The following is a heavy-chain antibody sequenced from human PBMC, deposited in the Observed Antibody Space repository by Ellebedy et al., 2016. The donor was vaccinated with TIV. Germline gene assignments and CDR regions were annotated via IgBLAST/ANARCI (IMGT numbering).Heavy chain of an antibody. V-gene: IGHV3-48*03. Sequence: PGGSLRLSCVASGFIFSSYYMTRVRQAPGKGLEWISYISGSGGMMDHADSVKGRFTISRDNAKNSLYLQLSSLRSEDTAVYYCARRSRGPSYYFDYWGQGALVTVSS. CDR2: ISGSGGMM. CDR1: GFIFSSYY. CDR3: ARRSRGPSYYFDY. D-gene: IGHD3-10*01. J-gene: IGHJ4*02.